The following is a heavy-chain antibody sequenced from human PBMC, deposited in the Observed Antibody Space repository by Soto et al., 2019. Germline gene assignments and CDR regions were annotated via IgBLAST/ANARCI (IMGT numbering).Heavy chain of an antibody. V-gene: IGHV3-30*18. CDR1: GFTFSSYG. CDR2: ISYDGSNK. D-gene: IGHD3-22*01. CDR3: AKNHLYDSSGTRY. J-gene: IGHJ4*02. Sequence: GGSLRLSCAASGFTFSSYGMHWVRQAPGKGLEWVAVISYDGSNKYYADSVKGRFTISRDNSKNTLYLQMNSLRAEDTAVYYCAKNHLYDSSGTRYWGQGTLVTVSS.